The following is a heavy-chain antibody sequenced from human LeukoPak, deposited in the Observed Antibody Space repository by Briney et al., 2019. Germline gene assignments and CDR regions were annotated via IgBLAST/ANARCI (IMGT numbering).Heavy chain of an antibody. CDR3: AGTTAGLFNWFDP. Sequence: GSLRLSCVASAFTVSRYYMSWVRQAPGKGLEWVSVIYDDDSTYYADSVKGRFTISRDNSKNTVYLQMNSLRVEDTALYYCAGTTAGLFNWFDPWGQGTLVTVSS. D-gene: IGHD3/OR15-3a*01. CDR2: IYDDDST. J-gene: IGHJ5*02. V-gene: IGHV3-66*02. CDR1: AFTVSRYY.